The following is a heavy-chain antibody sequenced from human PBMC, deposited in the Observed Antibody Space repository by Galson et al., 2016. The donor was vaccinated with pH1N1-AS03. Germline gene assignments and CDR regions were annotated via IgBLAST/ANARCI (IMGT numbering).Heavy chain of an antibody. D-gene: IGHD3-22*01. CDR3: AKSSRYYDSSAYFSEAFDI. CDR2: ISGSGGST. Sequence: SLRLSCAASGFTFSTYAMSWVRQAPGKGLEWVSAISGSGGSTYYADSVKGRFTISRDNSKNTLYLQMNSLRDEDTAVYNCAKSSRYYDSSAYFSEAFDIWGQGTMVTVSS. CDR1: GFTFSTYA. J-gene: IGHJ3*02. V-gene: IGHV3-23*01.